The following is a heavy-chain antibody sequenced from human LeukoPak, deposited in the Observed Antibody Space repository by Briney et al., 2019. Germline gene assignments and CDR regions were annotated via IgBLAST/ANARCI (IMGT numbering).Heavy chain of an antibody. CDR1: GGSVSSSSYY. D-gene: IGHD1-26*01. CDR2: LYYSGST. J-gene: IGHJ4*02. CDR3: ARLDGTRGERGDY. V-gene: IGHV4-39*01. Sequence: SETLSLTCTVSGGSVSSSSYYWGWIRQPPGKGLEWIGSLYYSGSTYYNPSLKSRVTISGDTSKNQFSLNLSSVTAADTAVYYCARLDGTRGERGDYWGQGTLVTVSS.